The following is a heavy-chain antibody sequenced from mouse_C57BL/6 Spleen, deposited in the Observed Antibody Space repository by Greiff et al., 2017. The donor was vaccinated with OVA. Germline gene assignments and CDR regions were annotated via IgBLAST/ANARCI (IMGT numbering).Heavy chain of an antibody. D-gene: IGHD1-1*01. Sequence: EVHLVESGGGLVQPGGSLKLSCAASGFTFSDYYMYWVRQTPEKRLEWVAYISNGGGSTYYPDTVKGRFTISRDNAKNTLYLQMSRLKSEDTAMYYCARWDYYGSSSYAMDYWGQGTSVTVSS. V-gene: IGHV5-12*01. J-gene: IGHJ4*01. CDR2: ISNGGGST. CDR3: ARWDYYGSSSYAMDY. CDR1: GFTFSDYY.